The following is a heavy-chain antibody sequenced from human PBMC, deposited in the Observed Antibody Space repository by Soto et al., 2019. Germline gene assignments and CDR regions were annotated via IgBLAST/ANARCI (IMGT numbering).Heavy chain of an antibody. V-gene: IGHV4-61*01. Sequence: SETLSLTCTVSGGSVSSGSYYWSWIRQPPGKGLEWIGYILYSGSTNYNPSLKSRVTISVDTSKNQFSLKLSSVTAADTAVYYCARGAYCSGGNCYEGRWFDPWGQGTLVTVSS. D-gene: IGHD2-15*01. J-gene: IGHJ5*02. CDR2: ILYSGST. CDR3: ARGAYCSGGNCYEGRWFDP. CDR1: GGSVSSGSYY.